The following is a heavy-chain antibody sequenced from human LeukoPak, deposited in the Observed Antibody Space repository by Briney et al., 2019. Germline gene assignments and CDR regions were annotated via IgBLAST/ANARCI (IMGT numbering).Heavy chain of an antibody. Sequence: PGGSLRLSCAASGFTFDDYAMHWVRQAPGKGLEWVSLISGYGGSTYYADSVKGRFTISRDNSKNSLYLQMNSLRTEDTALYYCAKGTQYYYDSSGYYVGYFDYWGQGTLVTVSS. V-gene: IGHV3-43*02. CDR2: ISGYGGST. CDR1: GFTFDDYA. D-gene: IGHD3-22*01. J-gene: IGHJ4*02. CDR3: AKGTQYYYDSSGYYVGYFDY.